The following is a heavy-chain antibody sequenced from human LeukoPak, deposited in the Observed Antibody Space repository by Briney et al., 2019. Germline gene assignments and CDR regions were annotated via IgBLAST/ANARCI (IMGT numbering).Heavy chain of an antibody. J-gene: IGHJ4*02. CDR3: ARDYDDYSSGWYY. Sequence: GGSLRLSCAASGFTFSSYAMHWVRQAPGKGLEWVAVISYDGSNKYYADSVKGRFTISRDNSKNMLYLQMNSLRAEDTAVYYCARDYDDYSSGWYYWGQGTLVTVSS. V-gene: IGHV3-30*04. CDR1: GFTFSSYA. CDR2: ISYDGSNK. D-gene: IGHD6-19*01.